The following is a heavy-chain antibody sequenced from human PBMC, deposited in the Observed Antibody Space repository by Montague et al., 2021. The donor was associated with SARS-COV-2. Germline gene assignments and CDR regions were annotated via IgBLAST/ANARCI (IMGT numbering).Heavy chain of an antibody. V-gene: IGHV4-59*01. CDR3: ARGCLSYFGVGSRCYGMDV. CDR2: ISDSGSM. D-gene: IGHD3-10*01. J-gene: IGHJ6*02. CDR1: GTSITSYY. Sequence: SETLSLTCSVSGTSITSYYWNWIRQPPGKGLEWIGYISDSGSMNYSPSLKSRVTMSVDTSKNQMSLKLTSVTAADTAVYYCARGCLSYFGVGSRCYGMDVWGQGTPVTVSS.